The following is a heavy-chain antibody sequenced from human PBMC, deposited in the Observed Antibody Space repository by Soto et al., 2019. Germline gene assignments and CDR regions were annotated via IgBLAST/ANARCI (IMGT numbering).Heavy chain of an antibody. V-gene: IGHV3-48*03. CDR1: GFTVSSYD. D-gene: IGHD5-12*01. Sequence: SMLLSFAASGFTVSSYDMDGVRQAPGKGLEWVAYISISGGTIYYGDSVEGRFTISRDNADNSLYLQMKSLRAEDTAVYYCTKEKSVINSGYDAFDIWGRGTVVTVSS. J-gene: IGHJ3*02. CDR2: ISISGGTI. CDR3: TKEKSVINSGYDAFDI.